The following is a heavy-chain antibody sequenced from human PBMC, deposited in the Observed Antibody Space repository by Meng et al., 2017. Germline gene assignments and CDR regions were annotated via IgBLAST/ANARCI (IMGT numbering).Heavy chain of an antibody. D-gene: IGHD3-22*01. Sequence: ASVKVSCKASGYTFTSFGISWVRQAPGQGLEWMGWISTHNDNTNYAQKLQGRVTVTTDTSTSTTYMELRSLRSDDPAVYFCARGSNYYDSGGPYYGMDFWGQGTTVTVSS. V-gene: IGHV1-18*01. CDR2: ISTHNDNT. CDR1: GYTFTSFG. CDR3: ARGSNYYDSGGPYYGMDF. J-gene: IGHJ6*02.